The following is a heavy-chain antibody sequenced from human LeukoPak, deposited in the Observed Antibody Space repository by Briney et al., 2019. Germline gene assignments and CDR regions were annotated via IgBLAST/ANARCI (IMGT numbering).Heavy chain of an antibody. CDR1: GFTFSSYA. D-gene: IGHD6-6*01. V-gene: IGHV3-30*04. J-gene: IGHJ6*03. Sequence: PGGSLRLSCAASGFTFSSYAMHWVRQAPGKGLEWVAVISYDGSNKYYADSVKGRFTISRDNSKNTLYLQMNSLRAEDTAVYYCARAEPSSSSLSNMDVWGKGTTVTVSS. CDR2: ISYDGSNK. CDR3: ARAEPSSSSLSNMDV.